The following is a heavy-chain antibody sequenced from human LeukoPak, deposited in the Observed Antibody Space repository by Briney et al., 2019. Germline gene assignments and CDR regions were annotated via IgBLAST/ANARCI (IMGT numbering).Heavy chain of an antibody. CDR1: GYTFTSYD. D-gene: IGHD3-10*01. J-gene: IGHJ4*02. Sequence: GSVKVSCKASGYTFTSYDINWVRQATGQGLEWMGWMNPNSGNTGYAQKFQGRVTMTRNTSISTAYMELSSLRSEDTAVYYCARRLTGSGSYYIIGYWGQGTLVTVSS. CDR2: MNPNSGNT. V-gene: IGHV1-8*01. CDR3: ARRLTGSGSYYIIGY.